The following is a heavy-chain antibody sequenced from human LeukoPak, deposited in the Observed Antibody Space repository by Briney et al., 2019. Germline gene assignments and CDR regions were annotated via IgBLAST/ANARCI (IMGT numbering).Heavy chain of an antibody. CDR1: GFAFSSYW. J-gene: IGHJ3*02. CDR3: ARLDSASSRGDAFHI. V-gene: IGHV3-7*01. D-gene: IGHD1-26*01. CDR2: IKQDGSEK. Sequence: PGGSLRLSCAPSGFAFSSYWTSWVRQAPGKGLEWVANIKQDGSEKYYVDSVKGRFTISRDNAKNSLYLQMNSLRAEDTAVYYCARLDSASSRGDAFHIWGQGTMVTVSS.